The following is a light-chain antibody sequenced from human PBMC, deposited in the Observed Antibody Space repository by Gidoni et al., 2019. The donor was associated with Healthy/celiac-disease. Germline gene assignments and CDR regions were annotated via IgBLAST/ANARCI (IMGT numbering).Light chain of an antibody. CDR3: QQYGSSPWT. V-gene: IGKV3-20*01. J-gene: IGKJ1*01. Sequence: EIVLTQSPGTLSLSPGERATLSCRASQSVSSSYLAWYQPKPGQAPRLLIYGASSRATGIPDRFSGSGSGTDFTLTISRLEPEYFAVYYCQQYGSSPWTFGQGTKVEIK. CDR1: QSVSSSY. CDR2: GAS.